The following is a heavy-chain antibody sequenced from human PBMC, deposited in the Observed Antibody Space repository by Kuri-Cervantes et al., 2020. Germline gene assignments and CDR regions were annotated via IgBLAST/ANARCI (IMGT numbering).Heavy chain of an antibody. J-gene: IGHJ4*02. CDR2: ISSSGSTT. CDR3: ARLGYSGLLGY. V-gene: IGHV3-11*04. CDR1: GFTFSDYY. Sequence: GGSLRLSCAASGFTFSDYYMSWIRLAPGKGLEWVSYISSSGSTTYYADSVKGRFTISRDNSKNTLYLQMNSLRAEDTAVYYCARLGYSGLLGYWGQGTLVTVSS. D-gene: IGHD5-12*01.